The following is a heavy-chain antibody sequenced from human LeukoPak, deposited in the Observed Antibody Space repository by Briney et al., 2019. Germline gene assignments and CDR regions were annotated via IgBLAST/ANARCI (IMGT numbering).Heavy chain of an antibody. J-gene: IGHJ4*02. D-gene: IGHD1-26*01. V-gene: IGHV4-59*08. CDR3: ARHFYDSRGSYSFALDY. CDR2: IYDTGST. CDR1: GGSLSGYY. Sequence: SETLSLTCTVTGGSLSGYYWSGIRQPPGKGLEWIGYIYDTGSTNYNPALRSRVTISPDTSTNQFSLKLSSVTAADTAVYHCARHFYDSRGSYSFALDYWGQGTLVTVSS.